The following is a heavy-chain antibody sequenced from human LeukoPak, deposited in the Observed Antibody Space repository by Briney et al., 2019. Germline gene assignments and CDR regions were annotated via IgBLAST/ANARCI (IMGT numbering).Heavy chain of an antibody. J-gene: IGHJ3*02. CDR1: GGSICVYY. CDR2: IYYSGST. D-gene: IGHD3-9*01. Sequence: PSETLSLTCTFSGGSICVYYWNWIRQPPGKGLEWIGFIYYSGSTNYNPSLKSRVTISVDTSKNQFSLKLSSVTAADTAVYYCARVLRYFDWLPTPGAFDIWGQGTMVTVS. CDR3: ARVLRYFDWLPTPGAFDI. V-gene: IGHV4-59*01.